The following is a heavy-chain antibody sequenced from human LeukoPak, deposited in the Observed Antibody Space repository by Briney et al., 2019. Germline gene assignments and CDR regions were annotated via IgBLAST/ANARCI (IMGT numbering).Heavy chain of an antibody. CDR1: GGSISSGDYS. CDR2: IYYSGST. D-gene: IGHD5-18*01. J-gene: IGHJ4*01. CDR3: ARAKSQRGYTYGPHTYFDY. V-gene: IGHV4-30-4*01. Sequence: PSETLSLTCTVSGGSISSGDYSWSWIHQPPGQGLEWIGYIYYSGSTYYNPSLKSRVTISVDTSQKQFSLKLNSVTAADTAVYYCARAKSQRGYTYGPHTYFDYWGQGTLVTVSS.